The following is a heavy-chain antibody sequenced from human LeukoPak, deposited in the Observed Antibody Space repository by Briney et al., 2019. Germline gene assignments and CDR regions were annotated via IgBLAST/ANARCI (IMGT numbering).Heavy chain of an antibody. CDR1: GGSIRSYS. Sequence: LETLSLTCIVSGGSIRSYSWSWIRQPPGKGLAWIGYIYYSGYTNYSPSLKSRVTISIDTSKNQFSLNLNSLTAADTAVYYCARAMSNYQIFDYWGQGIPVTVSS. CDR3: ARAMSNYQIFDY. CDR2: IYYSGYT. V-gene: IGHV4-59*01. J-gene: IGHJ4*02. D-gene: IGHD3-10*01.